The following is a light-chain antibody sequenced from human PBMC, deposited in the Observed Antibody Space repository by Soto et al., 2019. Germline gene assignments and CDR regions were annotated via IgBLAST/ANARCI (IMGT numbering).Light chain of an antibody. Sequence: QSVLTQPPSVSGAPGQRVTISCTGSSSNIWAGYDVHWYQQLPGKAPKLLIYGNDNRPSGVPERFSGSKSGTSASLAITGLRADDEADYYCQSYGSSPSANFVFGTGTKVTVL. CDR2: GND. J-gene: IGLJ1*01. CDR3: QSYGSSPSANFV. V-gene: IGLV1-40*01. CDR1: SSNIWAGYD.